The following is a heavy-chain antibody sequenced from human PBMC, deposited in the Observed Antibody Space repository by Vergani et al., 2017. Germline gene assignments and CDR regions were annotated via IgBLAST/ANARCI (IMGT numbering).Heavy chain of an antibody. CDR2: INHSGST. CDR3: ASGYGVDV. CDR1: GGSFSGFY. Sequence: QVQLQQWGAGLLKPSETLSLTCAVYGGSFSGFYWSWVRQPPGKGLEWIGEINHSGSTNYNPSLKSRVTISVDTSKNQCSLKLSSVTAADTGGYTCASGYGVDVWGKGTTVTVSS. V-gene: IGHV4-34*01. J-gene: IGHJ6*04.